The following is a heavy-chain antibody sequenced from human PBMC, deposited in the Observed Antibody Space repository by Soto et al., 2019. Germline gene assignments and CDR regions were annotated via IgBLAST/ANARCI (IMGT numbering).Heavy chain of an antibody. CDR1: GGSFSGYY. CDR2: INHSGST. CDR3: ARGRKNYGSGRPDYYYYGMDV. V-gene: IGHV4-34*01. Sequence: PSETLSLTCAVYGGSFSGYYWSWIRQPPGKGLEWIGEINHSGSTNYNPSLKSRVTISVDTSKNQFSLKLSSVTAADTAVYYCARGRKNYGSGRPDYYYYGMDVWGQGTTVTVSS. D-gene: IGHD3-10*01. J-gene: IGHJ6*02.